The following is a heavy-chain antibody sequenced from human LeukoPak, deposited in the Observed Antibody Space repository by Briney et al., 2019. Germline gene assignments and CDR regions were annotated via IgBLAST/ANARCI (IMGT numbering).Heavy chain of an antibody. V-gene: IGHV3-30*03. CDR1: GFTFNTFS. Sequence: PGTSLRLSCAASGFTFNTFSMHWVRQAPGTGLEWLAVISSDGSNNYCLDSVKGRFTISRDNSKNTLYLQMNSLRAEDTAVYYCARAKARWYSSGPDYDPFDIWGQGTMVTVSS. CDR3: ARAKARWYSSGPDYDPFDI. D-gene: IGHD6-19*01. CDR2: ISSDGSNN. J-gene: IGHJ3*02.